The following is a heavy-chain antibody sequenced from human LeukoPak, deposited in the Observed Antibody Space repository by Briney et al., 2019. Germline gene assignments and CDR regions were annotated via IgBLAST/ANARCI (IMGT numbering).Heavy chain of an antibody. CDR3: ARGVTVTIFGVVIHNWFDP. CDR2: INHSGST. Sequence: SETLSLTCTVSGGSISSGGYYWSWIRQHPGKGLEWIGEINHSGSTNYNPSLKSRVTISVDTSKNQFSLKLSSVTAADTAVYYCARGVTVTIFGVVIHNWFDPWGQGTLVTVSS. V-gene: IGHV4-39*07. D-gene: IGHD3-3*01. CDR1: GGSISSGGYY. J-gene: IGHJ5*02.